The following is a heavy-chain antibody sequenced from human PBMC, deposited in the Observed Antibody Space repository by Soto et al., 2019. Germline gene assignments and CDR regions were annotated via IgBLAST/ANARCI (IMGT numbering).Heavy chain of an antibody. J-gene: IGHJ3*02. CDR2: ISYDGSNK. D-gene: IGHD7-27*01. Sequence: QVQLVESGGGVVQPGRSLRLSCAASGFTFSSYGMHWVRQAPGKGLEWVALISYDGSNKYYADSVKGRFTISRDNSKNTLHLQMNSLRTEDTAVYYCAKDLGHGGRGAFDIWGQGTMVTVSS. V-gene: IGHV3-30*18. CDR1: GFTFSSYG. CDR3: AKDLGHGGRGAFDI.